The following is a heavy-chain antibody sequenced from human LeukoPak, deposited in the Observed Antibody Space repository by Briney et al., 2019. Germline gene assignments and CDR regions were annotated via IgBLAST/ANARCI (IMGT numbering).Heavy chain of an antibody. CDR1: GFTFSDYY. D-gene: IGHD6-13*01. J-gene: IGHJ4*02. CDR2: ISSSGSTI. CDR3: ARDTAAGQFDY. Sequence: GGSLRLSCAASGFTFSDYYMSWIRQAPGKGLEWVSYISSSGSTIYYADSVKGRFTISRVNAKNSLYLQMNSLRAEDTAVYYCARDTAAGQFDYWGQGTLVTVSS. V-gene: IGHV3-11*01.